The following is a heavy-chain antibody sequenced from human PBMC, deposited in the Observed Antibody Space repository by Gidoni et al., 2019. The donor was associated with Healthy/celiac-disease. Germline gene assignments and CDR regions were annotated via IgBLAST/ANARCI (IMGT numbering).Heavy chain of an antibody. J-gene: IGHJ4*02. CDR1: GFTFSSYG. D-gene: IGHD4-17*01. V-gene: IGHV3-33*01. Sequence: VKQVESGGGVVQPGRPLRLPCAASGFTFSSYGMHWFRQAPGKGLVWVAVIWYDGSNKYYSDSVKGRFTISRDNSKNTLDRQMNGRRAEDTAVYYCARGSTGTIDYWGQGTLVTVSS. CDR2: IWYDGSNK. CDR3: ARGSTGTIDY.